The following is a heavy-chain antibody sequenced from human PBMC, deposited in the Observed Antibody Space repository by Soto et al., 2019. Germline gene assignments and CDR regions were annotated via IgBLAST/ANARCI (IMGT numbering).Heavy chain of an antibody. CDR3: AGGRPLRSPPRFAY. J-gene: IGHJ4*02. CDR1: GGTFSSYA. V-gene: IGHV1-69*01. Sequence: QVQLVQSGAEVKKPGSSVKVSCKASGGTFSSYAISWVRQAPGQGLEWMGGIIPIFGTANYAQKFQGRVTSTGDESTGKPERGLSSLRSGDTAVYYCAGGRPLRSPPRFAYWGQGTLVTVSS. D-gene: IGHD3-16*01. CDR2: IIPIFGTA.